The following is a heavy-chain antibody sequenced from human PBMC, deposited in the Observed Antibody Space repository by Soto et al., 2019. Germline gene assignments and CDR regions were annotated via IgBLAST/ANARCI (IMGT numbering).Heavy chain of an antibody. CDR1: GGSITSSFW. J-gene: IGHJ5*02. Sequence: SETLSLTCAVSGGSITSSFWWSWVRRPPGKGLEWIGEIYHSGTTNYNPSLKSRVTISVDKSKSQFSLELTSVTAADTAVYYCARVAITYYYDSSGYRLDPWGQGTLVTVSS. D-gene: IGHD3-22*01. CDR2: IYHSGTT. V-gene: IGHV4-4*02. CDR3: ARVAITYYYDSSGYRLDP.